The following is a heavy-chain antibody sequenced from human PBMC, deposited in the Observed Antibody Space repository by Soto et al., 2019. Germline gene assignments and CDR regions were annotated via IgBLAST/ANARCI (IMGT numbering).Heavy chain of an antibody. Sequence: EVQLVESGGGLVKSGGSLRLSCAASAFTFSDDSMNWVRQAPGKGLEWVSSIGDTGTFIYYADSVKGRFTISRDNAKSSLFLQMDSLRVEDTAVYYCARDQRYLRQGYSDYWGQGTLVTVSS. CDR3: ARDQRYLRQGYSDY. V-gene: IGHV3-21*01. J-gene: IGHJ4*02. CDR1: AFTFSDDS. D-gene: IGHD4-4*01. CDR2: IGDTGTFI.